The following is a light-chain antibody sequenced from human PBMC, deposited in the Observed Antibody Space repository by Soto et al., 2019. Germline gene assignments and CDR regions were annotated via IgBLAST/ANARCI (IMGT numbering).Light chain of an antibody. J-gene: IGKJ2*01. CDR3: QQYNRYPYT. Sequence: DIQMTQSPSTLSASVGDRVTITCRARQSISSWLAWYQQKPGKAPKLLIYDASSLESGVPSRFSGSGSGTEFTLTISSLQPDDFATYYCQQYNRYPYTFGQGTKLEIK. V-gene: IGKV1-5*01. CDR2: DAS. CDR1: QSISSW.